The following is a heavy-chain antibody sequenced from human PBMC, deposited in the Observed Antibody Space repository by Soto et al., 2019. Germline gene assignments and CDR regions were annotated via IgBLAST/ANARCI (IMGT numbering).Heavy chain of an antibody. V-gene: IGHV3-23*01. CDR2: ISGSGVST. J-gene: IGHJ5*02. CDR1: GFTFSSYA. CDR3: AKELEEAYYYDSRGFDP. Sequence: PGGSLRLSCAASGFTFSSYAMSWVRQAPGKGLEWVSAISGSGVSTYYADSVKGRFTLSRDNSKNTLYLQMNSLRAEDTAVYYSAKELEEAYYYDSRGFDPWGQGTLVTVSS. D-gene: IGHD3-22*01.